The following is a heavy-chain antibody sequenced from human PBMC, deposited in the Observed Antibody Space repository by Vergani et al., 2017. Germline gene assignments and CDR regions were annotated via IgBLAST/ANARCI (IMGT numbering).Heavy chain of an antibody. D-gene: IGHD5-18*01. CDR3: AREAAVPFSYGPPGFDY. CDR2: IYTSGST. J-gene: IGHJ4*02. Sequence: QVQLQESGPGLVKPSQTLSLTCTVPGGSISSGSYYWSWIRQPAGKGLEWIGRIYTSGSTNYNPSLKSRVTISVDTSKNQFSLKLSSVTAADTAVYYCAREAAVPFSYGPPGFDYWGQGTLVTVSS. V-gene: IGHV4-61*02. CDR1: GGSISSGSYY.